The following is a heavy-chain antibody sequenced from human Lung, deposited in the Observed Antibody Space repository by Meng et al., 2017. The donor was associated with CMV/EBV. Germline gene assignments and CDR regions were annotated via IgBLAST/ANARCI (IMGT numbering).Heavy chain of an antibody. D-gene: IGHD2-15*01. V-gene: IGHV1-18*04. CDR3: ARRPGYDHHDY. J-gene: IGHJ4*02. Sequence: APXXVSCKASGYKFTTYHLSWVRQAPGQGLEWMGWVSAYNGDTNYVQKFQGRVTMTADTSTSTAYMELRNLTSDDTAVYYCARRPGYDHHDYWGQGTLVNGAS. CDR2: VSAYNGDT. CDR1: GYKFTTYH.